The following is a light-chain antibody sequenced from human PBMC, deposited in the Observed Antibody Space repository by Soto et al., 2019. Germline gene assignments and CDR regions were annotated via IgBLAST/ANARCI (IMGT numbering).Light chain of an antibody. J-gene: IGKJ2*01. CDR1: QSVSSN. Sequence: EIVMTQSPATLSVSPGERATLSCRASQSVSSNLAWYQQKPGQAPRLLIYGASTRATGIPSRFSGSGSGTAFTLTISSLHSADFAVYYCQQYNNWPPYTFGQGTKLEIK. CDR2: GAS. V-gene: IGKV3-15*01. CDR3: QQYNNWPPYT.